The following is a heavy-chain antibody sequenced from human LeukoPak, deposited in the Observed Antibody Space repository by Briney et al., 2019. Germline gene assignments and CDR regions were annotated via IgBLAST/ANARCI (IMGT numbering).Heavy chain of an antibody. V-gene: IGHV1-24*01. D-gene: IGHD3-22*01. Sequence: ASVKVSCKVSGYTLTELSMHWVRQAPGKGLEWMGGFDPEDGETIYAQKFQGRVTMTEDTSTDTAYMELSSLRSEDTAVYYCATGYYYDSSGYLLGYFDLWGRGTPVTVSS. J-gene: IGHJ2*01. CDR3: ATGYYYDSSGYLLGYFDL. CDR1: GYTLTELS. CDR2: FDPEDGET.